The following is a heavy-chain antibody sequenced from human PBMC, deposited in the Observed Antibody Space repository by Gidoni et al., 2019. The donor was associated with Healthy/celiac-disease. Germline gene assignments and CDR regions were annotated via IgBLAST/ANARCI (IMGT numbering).Heavy chain of an antibody. D-gene: IGHD2-2*01. CDR3: AKDLVSTRICSSTSCYFWREDFQH. CDR1: GFTFSSYA. CDR2: ISGSGGST. Sequence: EVQLLESGGGLVQPGGSLRLSCAASGFTFSSYAMSWVRQAPGKGLEWVSAISGSGGSTYYADSVKGRFTISRDNSKNTLYLQMNSLRAEDTAVYYCAKDLVSTRICSSTSCYFWREDFQHWGQGTLVTVSS. J-gene: IGHJ1*01. V-gene: IGHV3-23*01.